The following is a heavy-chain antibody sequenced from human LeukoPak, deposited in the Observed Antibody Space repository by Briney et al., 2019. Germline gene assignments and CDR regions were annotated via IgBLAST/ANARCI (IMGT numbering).Heavy chain of an antibody. D-gene: IGHD6-6*01. Sequence: PGGSLRLSCAASGFTFRGYWMSWVRQAPGKGLEWVANIKEDGSEKYYVDSVKGRFTISRDNAKNSLNLQMDSLGVEDTAVYYCTRGGSSSKIDYWGQGTLVTVSS. CDR3: TRGGSSSKIDY. CDR1: GFTFRGYW. J-gene: IGHJ4*02. V-gene: IGHV3-7*01. CDR2: IKEDGSEK.